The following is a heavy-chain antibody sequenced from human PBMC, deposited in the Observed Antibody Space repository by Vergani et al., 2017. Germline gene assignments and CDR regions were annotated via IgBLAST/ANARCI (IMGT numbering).Heavy chain of an antibody. D-gene: IGHD3-16*01. CDR1: GFTLSNYD. V-gene: IGHV3-30*02. Sequence: QVQLLESVGGVFPRGGSLRLSCATSGFTLSNYDMQWIRQGPGKGLEFVACIQFDGSNQYYADSVKGRFTLSRDFSKNTLYLQMNSLRTDDTATYYCAKHFRGWGIDYWGQGTQFIVSS. CDR2: IQFDGSNQ. J-gene: IGHJ4*02. CDR3: AKHFRGWGIDY.